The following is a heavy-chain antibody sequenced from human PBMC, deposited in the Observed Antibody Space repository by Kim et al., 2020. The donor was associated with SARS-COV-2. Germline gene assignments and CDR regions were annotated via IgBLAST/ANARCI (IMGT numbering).Heavy chain of an antibody. V-gene: IGHV3-30*18. CDR1: GFTFSRYG. D-gene: IGHD2-8*01. Sequence: GGSLRLSCAASGFTFSRYGMHWVRQAPGKGLDWVAVVGDDGSLQFYADAAKGRFIISRDNSRNTMLLQMNSLRIEDTAGYYCAKEIGNGLPREHWRRGPRVTVSS. J-gene: IGHJ4*02. CDR3: AKEIGNGLPREH. CDR2: VGDDGSLQ.